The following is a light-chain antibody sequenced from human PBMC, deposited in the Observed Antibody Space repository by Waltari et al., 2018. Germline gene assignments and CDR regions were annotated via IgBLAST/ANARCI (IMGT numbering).Light chain of an antibody. Sequence: EIVLTQSPGTLSLSPGERATLPCKDSQSLKWALVWYPRKPGQAPRLLIYGASTRAAGIPDRFSGSGYGTDFSLTISRLEPEESAVYYCQNYERLPATCGQGTKVEIK. CDR2: GAS. V-gene: IGKV3-20*01. CDR3: QNYERLPAT. CDR1: QSLKWA. J-gene: IGKJ1*01.